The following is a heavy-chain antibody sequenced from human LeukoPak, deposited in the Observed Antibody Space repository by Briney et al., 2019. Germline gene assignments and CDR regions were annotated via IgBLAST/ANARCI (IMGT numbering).Heavy chain of an antibody. CDR1: GFSFSIHD. Sequence: GGSLRLSCAASGFSFSIHDMTWVRQAPGKGLEWVSSISSSSSSYIYYADSVKGRFTISRDNSKNTLYLQMNSLRAEDTAVYYCARAVRGVIERAFDIWGQGTMVTVSS. D-gene: IGHD3-10*01. CDR2: ISSSSSSYI. V-gene: IGHV3-21*01. CDR3: ARAVRGVIERAFDI. J-gene: IGHJ3*02.